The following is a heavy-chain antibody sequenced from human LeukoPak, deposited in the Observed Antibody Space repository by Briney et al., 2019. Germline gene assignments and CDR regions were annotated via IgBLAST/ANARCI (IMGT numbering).Heavy chain of an antibody. V-gene: IGHV4-59*08. CDR3: ARGTSTYYDYVY. CDR2: ILYSGST. J-gene: IGHJ4*02. Sequence: SETLSLTCTVSGGSISSYYWNWIRQPPGKGLEWIGYILYSGSTNYNPSLKSRVTISVDTSKNQFSLKLSSVTAADTAVYNCARGTSTYYDYVYWGQGTLVTVSS. CDR1: GGSISSYY. D-gene: IGHD3-16*01.